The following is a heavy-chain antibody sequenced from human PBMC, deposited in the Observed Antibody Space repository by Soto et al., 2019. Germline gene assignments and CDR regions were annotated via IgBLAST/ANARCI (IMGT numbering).Heavy chain of an antibody. V-gene: IGHV3-64*01. CDR1: GFTFSSYA. J-gene: IGHJ3*02. D-gene: IGHD6-19*01. CDR2: ISSNGGST. CDR3: ARDASSGWYGWDAFDI. Sequence: EVQLVESGGGLVQPGGSLRLSCAASGFTFSSYAMHWVRQAPGKGLEYVSAISSNGGSTYYANSVKGRFTISRDNSKNTRDLQMGSLRAEDMAVYYWARDASSGWYGWDAFDIWGQGTMVPGSS.